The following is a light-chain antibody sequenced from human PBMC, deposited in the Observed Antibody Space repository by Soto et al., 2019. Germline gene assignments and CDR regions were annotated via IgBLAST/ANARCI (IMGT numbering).Light chain of an antibody. V-gene: IGKV1-33*01. Sequence: DIQMTQSPSSLSASVGDRVTITCRASQVISKFLNWYQLKPVKAPKLLIFAASELETGVTSRFTGHRSDIYFSFIIGRLRPEVIATYSRQQYANYPLTFGGGTTVEIK. CDR3: QQYANYPLT. CDR2: AAS. CDR1: QVISKF. J-gene: IGKJ4*01.